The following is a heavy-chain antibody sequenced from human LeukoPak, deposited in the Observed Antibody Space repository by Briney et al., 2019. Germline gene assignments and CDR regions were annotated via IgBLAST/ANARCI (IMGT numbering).Heavy chain of an antibody. J-gene: IGHJ6*03. V-gene: IGHV1-69*05. CDR3: ARAGYSSSWYGPEVYYYYMDV. CDR2: IIPIFGTA. Sequence: GSSVKVSCKASGGTFSSYAISWVRQAPGQGLEWMGGIIPIFGTANYAQKFQGRVTITTDESTSTAYMELSSLRSGDTAVYYCARAGYSSSWYGPEVYYYYMDVWGKGTTVTVSS. D-gene: IGHD6-13*01. CDR1: GGTFSSYA.